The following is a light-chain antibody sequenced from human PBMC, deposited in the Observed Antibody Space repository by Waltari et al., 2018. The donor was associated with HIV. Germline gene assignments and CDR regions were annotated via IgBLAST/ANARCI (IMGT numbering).Light chain of an antibody. J-gene: IGKJ1*01. CDR1: QSVSSSY. V-gene: IGKV3-20*01. CDR2: GAS. Sequence: EIVLTQSPGTLSLSPGETATLSCRASQSVSSSYLAWYQQKPGQAPRLLIYGASSRATGIPDRFSGSGSGTDFTLTISRLEPEDFAVYYCQQCGSSFWTFGQGTKVEIK. CDR3: QQCGSSFWT.